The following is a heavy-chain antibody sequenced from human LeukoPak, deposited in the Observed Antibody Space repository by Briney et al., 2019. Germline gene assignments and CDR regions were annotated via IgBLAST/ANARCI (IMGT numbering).Heavy chain of an antibody. D-gene: IGHD4-17*01. CDR1: GFTFSRHW. V-gene: IGHV3-7*01. J-gene: IGHJ4*02. CDR3: ARGPDFGDRLDYFDY. Sequence: GGSLRLSCAASGFTFSRHWMGWVRQAPGKGLESVASIKQDGSQYYVDSVKGRFFISRENAKNSVSLQMNSLRGEDTAVYYCARGPDFGDRLDYFDYWGQGTLVTVS. CDR2: IKQDGSQ.